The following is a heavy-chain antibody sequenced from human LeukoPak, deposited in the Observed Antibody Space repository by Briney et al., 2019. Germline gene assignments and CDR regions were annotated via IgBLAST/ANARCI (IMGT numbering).Heavy chain of an antibody. CDR1: GYTFTSYG. CDR3: ARSHSSSSFHWFDP. D-gene: IGHD6-13*01. CDR2: ISAYNGNT. J-gene: IGHJ5*02. Sequence: ASVKVSCKASGYTFTSYGIIWVRQAPGQGLEWMGWISAYNGNTNYAQKLQGRVTMTTDTSTSTAYMELRSLRSDDTAVYYCARSHSSSSFHWFDPWGQRTLVTVSS. V-gene: IGHV1-18*01.